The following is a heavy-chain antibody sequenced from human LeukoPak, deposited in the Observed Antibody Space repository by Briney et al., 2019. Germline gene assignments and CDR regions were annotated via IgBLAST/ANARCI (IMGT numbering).Heavy chain of an antibody. V-gene: IGHV3-30-3*01. CDR1: GFTFSSYA. CDR2: ISYDGSNK. CDR3: ARSLVPAAYYGMDV. Sequence: GRCLRLSCAASGFTFSSYAMRWVRQAPGKGLGWVAVISYDGSNKYYADSVKGRFTISRDNSKNTLYLQMNSLRAEDTAVYYCARSLVPAAYYGMDVWGQGTTVTVSS. J-gene: IGHJ6*02. D-gene: IGHD2-2*01.